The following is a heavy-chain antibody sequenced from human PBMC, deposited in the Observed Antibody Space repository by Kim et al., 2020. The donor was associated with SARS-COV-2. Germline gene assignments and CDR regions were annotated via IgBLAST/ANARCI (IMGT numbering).Heavy chain of an antibody. Sequence: GGSLRLSCAASGFTFSDYYMSWIRQAPGKGLEWVSYISSSSSYTNYADSVKGRFTISRDNAKNSLYLQMNSLRAEDTAVYYCARGHCSSTSCYPLNWFDPWGQGTLVTVSS. CDR2: ISSSSSYT. J-gene: IGHJ5*02. V-gene: IGHV3-11*05. D-gene: IGHD2-2*01. CDR3: ARGHCSSTSCYPLNWFDP. CDR1: GFTFSDYY.